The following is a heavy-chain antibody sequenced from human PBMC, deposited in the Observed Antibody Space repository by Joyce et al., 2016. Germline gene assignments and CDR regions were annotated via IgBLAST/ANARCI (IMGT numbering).Heavy chain of an antibody. CDR3: ARGKAFDV. CDR2: IKQDGSAV. CDR1: GFTFSGNS. Sequence: EVQLVESGGGLVQPGGSLRLSCAASGFTFSGNSMGWLRQAPGGGLEWVANIKQDGSAVYYLDSGKGRFTVSRDNARSLVHLQMVSLRVEDTALYYCARGKAFDVWGQGTMVTVSS. V-gene: IGHV3-7*01. J-gene: IGHJ3*01.